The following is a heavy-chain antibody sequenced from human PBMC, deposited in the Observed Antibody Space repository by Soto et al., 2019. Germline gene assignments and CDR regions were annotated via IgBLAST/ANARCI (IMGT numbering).Heavy chain of an antibody. Sequence: SVNVSCKASGGTFSSCAISWGRQAPGQGLEWMGGIIPIFGTANYAQKFQGRVTITADESTSTAYMELSSLRSEDTAVYYCAREGSRDSSSWYTFWGQGTLVTVSS. J-gene: IGHJ4*02. CDR2: IIPIFGTA. D-gene: IGHD6-13*01. V-gene: IGHV1-69*13. CDR3: AREGSRDSSSWYTF. CDR1: GGTFSSCA.